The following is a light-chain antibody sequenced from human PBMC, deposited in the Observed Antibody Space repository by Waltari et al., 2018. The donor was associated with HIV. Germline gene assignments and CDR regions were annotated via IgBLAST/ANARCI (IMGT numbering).Light chain of an antibody. CDR3: QSYDSSLSGWV. CDR1: NSNTGAGYD. Sequence: QSVLTQPPSVSGAPGQRVTISCPGSNSNTGAGYDIHWYQQLPGTAPKLLIYGNSNRPSGVPDRFSGSKSGTSASLAITGLQAEDEADYYCQSYDSSLSGWVFGGGTKLTVL. V-gene: IGLV1-40*01. J-gene: IGLJ3*02. CDR2: GNS.